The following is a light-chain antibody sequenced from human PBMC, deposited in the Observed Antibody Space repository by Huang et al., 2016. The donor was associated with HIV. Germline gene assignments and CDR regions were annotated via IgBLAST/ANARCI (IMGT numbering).Light chain of an antibody. V-gene: IGKV3-11*01. J-gene: IGKJ4*01. CDR2: YAS. Sequence: EIVLTQSPATLSLSPGETATLSCRASQSLSIYLAWYQQKPGQPPRLLIYYASNRDSGVPEWVSGSGSGTEFTLNISSLDPEDFAVYYCQQRSNWPGLTFGGGTKVEIK. CDR1: QSLSIY. CDR3: QQRSNWPGLT.